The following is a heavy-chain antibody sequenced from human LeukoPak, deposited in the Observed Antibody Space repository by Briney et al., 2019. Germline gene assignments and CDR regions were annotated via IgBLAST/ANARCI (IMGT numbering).Heavy chain of an antibody. CDR1: GFTFDDYG. V-gene: IGHV3-20*04. CDR2: IHWNSSST. CDR3: ASGWDLLPGIFDY. Sequence: GGSLRLSCAASGFTFDDYGMSWVRHVPGKGLGWVSGIHWNSSSTGYADSVKGRFTISRDNAKNSLYLQMNSLRAEDTAVYYCASGWDLLPGIFDYWGQGTLVTVSS. J-gene: IGHJ4*02. D-gene: IGHD3-10*01.